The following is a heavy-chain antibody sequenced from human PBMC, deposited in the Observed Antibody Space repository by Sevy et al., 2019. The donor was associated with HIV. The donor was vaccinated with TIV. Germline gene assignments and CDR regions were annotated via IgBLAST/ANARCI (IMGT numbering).Heavy chain of an antibody. CDR1: GFTFSNAW. V-gene: IGHV3-15*01. CDR2: IKSKTDGGTT. CDR3: TTVAHFTAFDI. J-gene: IGHJ3*02. D-gene: IGHD3-3*02. Sequence: GGSLRLSCAASGFTFSNAWMSWVRQAPGKGLEWVGRIKSKTDGGTTDDAAPVKARFTISRDDSKNTLYLQMSSLKTGITAAYYCTTVAHFTAFDIWGQGTMVTV.